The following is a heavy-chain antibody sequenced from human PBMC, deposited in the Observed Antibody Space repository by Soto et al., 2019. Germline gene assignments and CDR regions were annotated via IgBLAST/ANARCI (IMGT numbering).Heavy chain of an antibody. Sequence: QVQLVESGGGVLQPGRSLRLSCAASGFTFSTYGMHWVGQAPGKGLEWVAIIWYDGNNKFYADSVKGRFTISRDNSKNTLYLQRHSLRVEDTAVYYCARAVEMATITYYYYHGMDVWGQGTTVTVSS. CDR3: ARAVEMATITYYYYHGMDV. V-gene: IGHV3-33*01. CDR2: IWYDGNNK. D-gene: IGHD5-12*01. J-gene: IGHJ6*02. CDR1: GFTFSTYG.